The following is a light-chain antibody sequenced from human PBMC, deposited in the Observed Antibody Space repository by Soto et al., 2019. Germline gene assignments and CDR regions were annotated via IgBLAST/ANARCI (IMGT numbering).Light chain of an antibody. V-gene: IGKV3-20*01. Sequence: SVLTQSPGTLSLSPGERGTLSGRASQSVSNNCLAWYQQKPGQAPRLLIHRISIRAAGISDRFSGSASGTDFTLTIRRLEPEDFAIYYCQQYDNFPQTFGQGTTVDI. CDR2: RIS. J-gene: IGKJ1*01. CDR1: QSVSNNC. CDR3: QQYDNFPQT.